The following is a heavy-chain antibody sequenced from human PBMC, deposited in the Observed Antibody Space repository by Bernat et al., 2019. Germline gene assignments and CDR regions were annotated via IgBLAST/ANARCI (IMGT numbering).Heavy chain of an antibody. CDR3: ATFGGNFDY. D-gene: IGHD3-10*01. J-gene: IGHJ4*02. V-gene: IGHV1-24*01. CDR2: FDPEDGER. CDR1: RDILTDLS. Sequence: HVQLVQSGAEVKKPGASVKVSCKVSRDILTDLSIHWVRQAPGKGLECLGGFDPEDGERFYAQNFQGRVTMTEDTSTHTAYLELSGLRSDDTAMYYCATFGGNFDYWGQGTLVTVSS.